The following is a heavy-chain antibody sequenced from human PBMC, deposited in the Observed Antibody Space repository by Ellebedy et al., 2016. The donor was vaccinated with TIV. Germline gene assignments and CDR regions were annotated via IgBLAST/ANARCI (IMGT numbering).Heavy chain of an antibody. CDR2: ISDSGGST. CDR1: GFTFSDYA. Sequence: GGSLRLSXVVSGFTFSDYAMNWVRQAPGKGLEWVSSISDSGGSTFYADSVKGRFTISRDNSKNTVYLQINSLRAEDTARYYCAKGDSSGWYGVPYFDYWGQGTLVTVSS. D-gene: IGHD6-19*01. V-gene: IGHV3-23*01. CDR3: AKGDSSGWYGVPYFDY. J-gene: IGHJ4*02.